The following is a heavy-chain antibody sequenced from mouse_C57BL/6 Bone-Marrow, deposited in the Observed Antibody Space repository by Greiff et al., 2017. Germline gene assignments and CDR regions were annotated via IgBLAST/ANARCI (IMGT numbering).Heavy chain of an antibody. CDR1: GFNIKDDY. CDR3: TTLWYFDY. D-gene: IGHD1-1*02. V-gene: IGHV14-4*01. CDR2: IDPENGDT. Sequence: EVQLVESGAELVRPGASVKLSCTASGFNIKDDYMHWVKQRPEQGLEWIGWIDPENGDTEYASKFQGKATITADTSSNTAYLQLSSLTSEDTAVYYCTTLWYFDYWGQGTTLTVSS. J-gene: IGHJ2*01.